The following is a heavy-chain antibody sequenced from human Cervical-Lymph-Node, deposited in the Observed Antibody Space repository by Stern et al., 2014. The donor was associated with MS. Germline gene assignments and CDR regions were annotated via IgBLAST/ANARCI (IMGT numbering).Heavy chain of an antibody. CDR2: ISYDGSNK. J-gene: IGHJ6*02. CDR3: ARDRLDGDYVYYYGLDV. CDR1: GFTFSRYA. D-gene: IGHD4-17*01. V-gene: IGHV3-30*04. Sequence: QAQLVESGGGVVRPGRSLRLSCATSGFTFSRYAVLWVRQAPGKGLEWVAAISYDGSNKFYGDSVKGRFTISRDNSKNTLFLQMNNLRPEDSGVYHCARDRLDGDYVYYYGLDVWGQGTTVTVSS.